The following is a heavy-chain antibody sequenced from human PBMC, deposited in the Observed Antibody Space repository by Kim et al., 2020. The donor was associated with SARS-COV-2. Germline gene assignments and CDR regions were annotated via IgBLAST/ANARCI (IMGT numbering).Heavy chain of an antibody. CDR3: MKGGWGWIWDH. V-gene: IGHV3-23*01. J-gene: IGHJ4*02. D-gene: IGHD2-2*03. CDR2: IDGSDGTT. CDR1: GFTFTGYA. Sequence: GGSLRLSCTTSGFTFTGYAMSCVRQAPGKGLEWVSSIDGSDGTTYYVDSVKGRFTISRDNSKNTLYLQMNSRRAEDTAVYYCMKGGWGWIWDHWGQGTRVTVPS.